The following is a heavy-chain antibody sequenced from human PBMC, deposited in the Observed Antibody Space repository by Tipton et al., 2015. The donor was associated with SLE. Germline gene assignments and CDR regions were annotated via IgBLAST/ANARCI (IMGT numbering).Heavy chain of an antibody. Sequence: SLRLSCAASGFTFSTHGIHWVRQAPGKGLEWVAAIWFDGSNKYYADSVKGRFTISRDNSKNTLYLQMNSLRAEDTAVYYCAKDNADFWSGYDAFDIWGQGTMVTVSS. J-gene: IGHJ3*02. CDR3: AKDNADFWSGYDAFDI. D-gene: IGHD3-3*01. CDR1: GFTFSTHG. CDR2: IWFDGSNK. V-gene: IGHV3-33*06.